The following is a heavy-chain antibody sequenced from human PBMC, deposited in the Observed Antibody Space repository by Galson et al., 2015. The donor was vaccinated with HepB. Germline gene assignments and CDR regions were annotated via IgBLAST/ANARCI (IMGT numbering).Heavy chain of an antibody. J-gene: IGHJ6*02. CDR3: ARGPPDPEVVPAALPAYYSYGMEV. V-gene: IGHV1-69*13. CDR1: GGTFSTYA. CDR2: IIPIFAIT. D-gene: IGHD2-2*01. Sequence: SVKVSCKASGGTFSTYAISWVRQAPGQGLEWMGGIIPIFAITNYAQKFQDRVTITADESTSTAYMELRRLRSEDTAVFYCARGPPDPEVVPAALPAYYSYGMEVWGQGTTVTVSS.